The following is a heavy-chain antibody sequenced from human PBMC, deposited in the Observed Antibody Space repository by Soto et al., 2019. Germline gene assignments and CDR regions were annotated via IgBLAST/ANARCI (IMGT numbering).Heavy chain of an antibody. CDR2: ISYDGSNK. V-gene: IGHV3-30-3*01. D-gene: IGHD7-27*01. J-gene: IGHJ4*02. CDR1: GFTFSSYA. Sequence: GGSLRLSSAAAGFTFSSYAMHWVRQAPGKGLEWVAVISYDGSNKYYADSVKGRFTISRDNSKNTLYLQMNSLRAEDTAVYYCARGPFTGDLAPFDYWGQGTLVTVSS. CDR3: ARGPFTGDLAPFDY.